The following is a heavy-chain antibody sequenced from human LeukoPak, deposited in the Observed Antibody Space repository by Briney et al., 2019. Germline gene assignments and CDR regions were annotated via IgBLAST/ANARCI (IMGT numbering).Heavy chain of an antibody. CDR1: GFTLGNYG. J-gene: IGHJ6*03. D-gene: IGHD2-15*01. Sequence: GGSLRLSCAASGFTLGNYGMTWVRQAPEKGLEWVSSVSISGENTYYADSVKGRFTISRDNSKDTLYLLMSSLRADDTAVYYCARGRGRNPSGYYYYMDVWGKRDHGHHLL. CDR3: ARGRGRNPSGYYYYMDV. CDR2: VSISGENT. V-gene: IGHV3-23*05.